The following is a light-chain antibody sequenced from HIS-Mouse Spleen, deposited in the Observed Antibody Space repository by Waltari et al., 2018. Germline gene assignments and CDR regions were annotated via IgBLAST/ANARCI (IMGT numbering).Light chain of an antibody. Sequence: QSALTQPASVSGSPGQSITISCTGTSTDGVVYNYVSWYQQHPGKAPKLMIYDVSNRPSGVSNRFSGSKSGNTASLTISGLQAEDEADYYCSSYTSSSTPVVFGGGTKLTVL. J-gene: IGLJ2*01. V-gene: IGLV2-14*03. CDR1: STDGVVYNY. CDR3: SSYTSSSTPVV. CDR2: DVS.